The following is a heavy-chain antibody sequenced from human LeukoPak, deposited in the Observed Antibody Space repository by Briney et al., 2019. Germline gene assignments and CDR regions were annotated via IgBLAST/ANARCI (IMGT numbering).Heavy chain of an antibody. D-gene: IGHD1-26*01. CDR1: GYTFTSYY. V-gene: IGHV1-18*04. Sequence: ASVKVSCKASGYTFTSYYMHWVRQAPGQGLEWMGWISAYNGNTNYAQKLQGRVTMTTDTSTSTAYMELRSLRSDDTAVYYCARRDRGIVGVTYWGQGTLVTVSS. CDR3: ARRDRGIVGVTY. CDR2: ISAYNGNT. J-gene: IGHJ4*02.